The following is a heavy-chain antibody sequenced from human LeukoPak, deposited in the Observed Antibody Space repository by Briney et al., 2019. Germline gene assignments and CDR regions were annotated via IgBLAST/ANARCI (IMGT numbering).Heavy chain of an antibody. CDR1: GYTCTSYY. Sequence: ASVKVSCKSSGYTCTSYYMHWVRQAPGQGLEWMGIVNPSGGSTSYAQKFQSRVTMTRDMSTSTVYMELSSLRSEDTAVYYCARSHDDYGDVQGAFDIWGQGTMVTVSS. CDR3: ARSHDDYGDVQGAFDI. J-gene: IGHJ3*02. CDR2: VNPSGGST. D-gene: IGHD4-17*01. V-gene: IGHV1-46*01.